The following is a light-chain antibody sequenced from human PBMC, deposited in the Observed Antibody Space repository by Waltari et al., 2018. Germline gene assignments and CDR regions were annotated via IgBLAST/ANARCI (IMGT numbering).Light chain of an antibody. CDR2: DVT. CDR3: CSYAGVYLYV. Sequence: QSALTQPRSVSGSPGQSVTISCTGTSGDVGGYNFVSWYQQHPGKAPKLIIYDVTKRPSGVPDRFSDSKSGNTASLTISGLQAEDEADYYCCSYAGVYLYVFGTGTKVTVL. CDR1: SGDVGGYNF. J-gene: IGLJ1*01. V-gene: IGLV2-11*01.